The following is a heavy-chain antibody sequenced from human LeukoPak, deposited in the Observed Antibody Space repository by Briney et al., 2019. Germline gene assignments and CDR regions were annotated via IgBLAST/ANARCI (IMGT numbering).Heavy chain of an antibody. CDR2: MNPNSGST. Sequence: ASVKVSCKASGYTFTSYDINWVRQATGQGLEWMGWMNPNSGSTGYAQKFQGRVTITRNTSISTAYMELSSLRSEDTAVYYCARGITIFGVVIIHDAFDIWGQGTMVTVSS. CDR3: ARGITIFGVVIIHDAFDI. CDR1: GYTFTSYD. D-gene: IGHD3-3*01. V-gene: IGHV1-8*03. J-gene: IGHJ3*02.